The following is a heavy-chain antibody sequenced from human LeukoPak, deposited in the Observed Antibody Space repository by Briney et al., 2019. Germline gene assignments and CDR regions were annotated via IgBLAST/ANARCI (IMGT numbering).Heavy chain of an antibody. D-gene: IGHD7-27*01. CDR1: GESFSGYY. J-gene: IGHJ4*02. CDR3: ARGWGSLGIDY. V-gene: IGHV4-34*01. CDR2: INHSGST. Sequence: SETLSLTCAVYGESFSGYYWSWIRQPPGKGLEWIGEINHSGSTNYNPSLKSRVTISVDTSKNQFSLKLSSVTAADTAVYYCARGWGSLGIDYWGQGTLVTVSS.